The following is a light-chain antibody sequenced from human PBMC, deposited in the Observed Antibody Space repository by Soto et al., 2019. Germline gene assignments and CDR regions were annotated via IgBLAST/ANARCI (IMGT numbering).Light chain of an antibody. Sequence: IQLTQSPSSLSASVGDRVTITCRASQHISNYLAWYLQKPGKAPKLLVYAASTLQSGVPSRFSGSGSGTDFTLTISSLQPEDFATYYRQQLDSYPITFGQGTRLEIK. CDR3: QQLDSYPIT. CDR2: AAS. V-gene: IGKV1-9*01. J-gene: IGKJ5*01. CDR1: QHISNY.